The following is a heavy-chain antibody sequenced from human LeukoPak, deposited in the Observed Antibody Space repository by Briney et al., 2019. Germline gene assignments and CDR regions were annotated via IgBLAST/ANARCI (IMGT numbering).Heavy chain of an antibody. D-gene: IGHD6-13*01. CDR3: AKDYIAAELGEAFDI. J-gene: IGHJ3*02. V-gene: IGHV3-9*01. Sequence: GRSLRLSCAASGFTFGDYAMHWVRQAPGKGLEWVSGISWNSGSIGYADSVKGRFTISRDNAKNSLYLQMNSLRAEDTALYYCAKDYIAAELGEAFDIWGQGTMVTVSS. CDR2: ISWNSGSI. CDR1: GFTFGDYA.